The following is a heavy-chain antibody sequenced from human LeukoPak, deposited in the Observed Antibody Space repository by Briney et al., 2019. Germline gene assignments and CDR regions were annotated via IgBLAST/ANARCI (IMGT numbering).Heavy chain of an antibody. CDR3: ARGDNSSGWYPRYFDY. CDR1: GFTFSSYS. V-gene: IGHV3-21*01. CDR2: ISSSSSYI. J-gene: IGHJ4*02. Sequence: GGSLLLSCAASGFTFSSYSMNWGRRAPGKGGEGGSSISSSSSYIYYADSVKGRFTISRDNAKNSLYLQMNSLRAEDTAVYYCARGDNSSGWYPRYFDYWGQGTLVTVSS. D-gene: IGHD6-19*01.